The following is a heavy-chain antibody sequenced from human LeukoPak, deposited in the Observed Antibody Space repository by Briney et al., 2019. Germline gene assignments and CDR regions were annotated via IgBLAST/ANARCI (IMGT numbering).Heavy chain of an antibody. Sequence: SETLSLTCTVSGYSISSGYFWGWIRQPPGKGLEWIGSISHSGSSYYNPSLKSRVTISVDTSKNQFSLKVSSVTAADTAVYYCARDSSGWGYYWGQGTLVTVSS. CDR3: ARDSSGWGYY. D-gene: IGHD6-19*01. CDR2: ISHSGSS. V-gene: IGHV4-38-2*02. CDR1: GYSISSGYF. J-gene: IGHJ4*02.